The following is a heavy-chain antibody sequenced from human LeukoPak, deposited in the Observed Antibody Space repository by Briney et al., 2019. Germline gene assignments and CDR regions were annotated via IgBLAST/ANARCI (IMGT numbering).Heavy chain of an antibody. J-gene: IGHJ5*02. CDR2: INHSGST. Sequence: SETLSLTCAVYGGSFSGYHWSWIRQPPGKGLEWIGEINHSGSTNYNPSLKSRVTISVDTSKNQFSLKLSSVTAADTAVYYCARGVIAAAVNGPFDPWGQGTLVTVSS. D-gene: IGHD6-13*01. CDR3: ARGVIAAAVNGPFDP. CDR1: GGSFSGYH. V-gene: IGHV4-34*01.